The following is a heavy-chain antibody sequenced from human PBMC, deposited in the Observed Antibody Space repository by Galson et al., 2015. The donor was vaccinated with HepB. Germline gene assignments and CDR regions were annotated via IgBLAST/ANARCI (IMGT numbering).Heavy chain of an antibody. J-gene: IGHJ5*02. D-gene: IGHD3-3*01. CDR1: GGTFSSYA. CDR2: IIPIFGTA. CDR3: ARLRFLDRVNGGWFDP. Sequence: SVKVSCKASGGTFSSYAISWVRQAPGQGLEWMGGIIPIFGTANYAQKFQGRVTITADESTSTAYMELSSLRSEDTAVYYCARLRFLDRVNGGWFDPWGQGTLVTVSS. V-gene: IGHV1-69*13.